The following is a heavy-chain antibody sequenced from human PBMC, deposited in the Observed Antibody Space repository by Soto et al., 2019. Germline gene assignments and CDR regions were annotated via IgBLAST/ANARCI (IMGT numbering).Heavy chain of an antibody. V-gene: IGHV4-31*03. J-gene: IGHJ5*02. CDR1: GGSITRGGYY. CDR3: ARDPAP. Sequence: QVQLQESGPGLVKPSETLSLTCTVSGGSITRGGYYWSWIRQHPGKGLEWIGYIYNSGTTYYNPSLKRRVTISAATSKNQFSLKLTSVTAADTAVYYCARDPAPWGQGTLVTVSS. CDR2: IYNSGTT.